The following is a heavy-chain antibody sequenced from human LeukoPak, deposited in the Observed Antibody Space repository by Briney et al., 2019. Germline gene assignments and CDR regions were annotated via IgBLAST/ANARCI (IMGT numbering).Heavy chain of an antibody. CDR1: GFTFSRYA. CDR3: ARKLYFDH. V-gene: IGHV3-53*01. J-gene: IGHJ4*02. Sequence: PGGSLRLSCAASGFTFSRYAMSWVRQAPGKGLEWVSIIYSDGTTYYADSVKGRFTISRDDSKNTLYLQMNSLRAEDTAVYYCARKLYFDHWGQGTLVTVSS. CDR2: IYSDGTT.